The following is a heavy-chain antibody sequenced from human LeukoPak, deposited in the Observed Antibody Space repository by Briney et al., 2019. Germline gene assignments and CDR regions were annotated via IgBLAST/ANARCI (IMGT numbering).Heavy chain of an antibody. CDR1: RFTFSSYE. CDR3: ARVHYNTAMVDIDY. Sequence: GGSLRLSCAASRFTFSSYEMHWVRQAPGKGLEWISYISSSGSTIYYADSAKGRVTISRDNGKHSLYLQMNSLRAEDTAVYYCARVHYNTAMVDIDYWGQGTLVTVSS. J-gene: IGHJ4*02. D-gene: IGHD5-18*01. CDR2: ISSSGSTI. V-gene: IGHV3-48*03.